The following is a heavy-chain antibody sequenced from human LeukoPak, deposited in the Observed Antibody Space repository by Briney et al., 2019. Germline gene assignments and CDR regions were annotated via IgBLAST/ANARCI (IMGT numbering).Heavy chain of an antibody. V-gene: IGHV4-39*01. J-gene: IGHJ4*02. Sequence: SETLSLTCSVSGASLSSSSNYWGCIRQPPGKGLEWIGSIYYSGSTSYNPSFKSRVTISAGTSNRQFSLELSSVTAADTAVYYCARNTGSYIDYWGQGTLVTVSS. CDR3: ARNTGSYIDY. CDR2: IYYSGST. D-gene: IGHD1-26*01. CDR1: GASLSSSSNY.